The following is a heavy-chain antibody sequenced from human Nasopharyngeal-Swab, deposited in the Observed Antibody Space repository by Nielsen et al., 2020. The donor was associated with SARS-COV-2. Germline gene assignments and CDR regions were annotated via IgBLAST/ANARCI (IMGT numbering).Heavy chain of an antibody. CDR3: ARDVNDYWTGYLY. D-gene: IGHD3/OR15-3a*01. V-gene: IGHV3-33*01. CDR2: IWYDGSTK. J-gene: IGHJ4*02. Sequence: WIRQPPGKGLEWVAVIWYDGSTKYYTDSVKGRFTISRDNSKNTLYLQMNSLRAEDTAVCYCARDVNDYWTGYLYWGQGALVTVSS.